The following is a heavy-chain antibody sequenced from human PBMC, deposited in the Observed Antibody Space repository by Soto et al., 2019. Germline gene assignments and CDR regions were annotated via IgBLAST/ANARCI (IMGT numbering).Heavy chain of an antibody. D-gene: IGHD3-3*01. V-gene: IGHV1-8*01. Sequence: ASVKVSCKASGYTFTSYDINWVRQATGQGLEWMGWMNPNSGNTGYAQKFQGRVTMTRNTSISTAYMELSSLRSEDTAVYYCARGLGMSNTIFHLTYYYYGMDVWGQGTTVTVSS. CDR3: ARGLGMSNTIFHLTYYYYGMDV. CDR1: GYTFTSYD. J-gene: IGHJ6*02. CDR2: MNPNSGNT.